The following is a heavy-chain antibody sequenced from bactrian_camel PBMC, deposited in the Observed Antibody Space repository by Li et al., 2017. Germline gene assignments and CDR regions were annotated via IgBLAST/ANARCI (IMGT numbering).Heavy chain of an antibody. V-gene: IGHV3S1*01. J-gene: IGHJ6*01. CDR3: AASWDVTAREALGSIASPEFGY. CDR2: ISPGLGNT. D-gene: IGHD3*01. Sequence: VQLVESGGGLVQPGESLTLSCAASGFTFSNTWMHWVRQAPGKGLEWLLSISPGLGNTRSADSVKGRFTISKDNVLNILYLQMDNLKPEDSATYRCAASWDVTAREALGSIASPEFGYWGEGTQVTVS. CDR1: GFTFSNTW.